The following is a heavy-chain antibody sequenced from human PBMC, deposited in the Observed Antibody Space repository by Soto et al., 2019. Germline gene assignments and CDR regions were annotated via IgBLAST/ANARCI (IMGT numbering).Heavy chain of an antibody. J-gene: IGHJ4*02. CDR1: GGSISSYY. V-gene: IGHV4-59*04. D-gene: IGHD5-18*01. CDR2: IYYSGST. Sequence: PSETLSLTCTVSGGSISSYYWSWIRQPPGKGLEWIGYIYYSGSTYYNPSLKSRVTISVDTSKNQFSLKLSSVTAADTAVYYCASSRGYSYGYFDYWGQGTLVTVSS. CDR3: ASSRGYSYGYFDY.